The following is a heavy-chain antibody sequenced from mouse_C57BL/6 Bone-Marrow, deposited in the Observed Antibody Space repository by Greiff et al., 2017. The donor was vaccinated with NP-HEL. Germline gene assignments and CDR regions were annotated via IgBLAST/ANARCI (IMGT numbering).Heavy chain of an antibody. CDR2: ISSGGSYT. CDR1: GFTFSSYG. Sequence: EVMLVESGGDLVKPGGSLKLSCAASGFTFSSYGMSWVRQTPDKRLEWVATISSGGSYTYYPDSVKGRFTISRDNAKNTLYLQMSSLKSEDTAMYYCARDGYYYAMDYWGQGTSVTVSS. J-gene: IGHJ4*01. D-gene: IGHD2-3*01. CDR3: ARDGYYYAMDY. V-gene: IGHV5-6*01.